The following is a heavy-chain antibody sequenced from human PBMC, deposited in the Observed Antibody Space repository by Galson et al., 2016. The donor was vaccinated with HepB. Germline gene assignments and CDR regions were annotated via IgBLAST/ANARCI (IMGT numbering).Heavy chain of an antibody. CDR2: INAGKGTR. Sequence: SVKVSCKASGYTFSSHAMHWVRQAPGQRLEWMGWINAGKGTRKYSQKVQGRVTITTDKPANTVYMELSSLRSEDTALYYCARESGGDGSTVDYWGQGTLVTVSS. CDR1: GYTFSSHA. J-gene: IGHJ4*02. CDR3: ARESGGDGSTVDY. D-gene: IGHD2-21*01. V-gene: IGHV1-3*01.